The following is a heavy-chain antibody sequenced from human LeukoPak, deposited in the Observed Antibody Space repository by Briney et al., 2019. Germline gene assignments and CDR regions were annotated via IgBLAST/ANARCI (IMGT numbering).Heavy chain of an antibody. Sequence: LETLSLTCTVSGGSISGNYWSWIRQPAGKRLQWIGRIYSSVSTNYNPSLKSRVTMSVDTSKNHLSLNLSSVTAADTAVYYCAREGDGGQPYRFDYWGQGTLVTVSS. D-gene: IGHD4-23*01. CDR3: AREGDGGQPYRFDY. CDR1: GGSISGNY. CDR2: IYSSVST. V-gene: IGHV4-4*07. J-gene: IGHJ4*02.